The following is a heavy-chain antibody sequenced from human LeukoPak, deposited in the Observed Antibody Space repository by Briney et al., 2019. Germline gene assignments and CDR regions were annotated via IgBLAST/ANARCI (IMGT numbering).Heavy chain of an antibody. V-gene: IGHV3-23*01. CDR1: GFTFSSYA. D-gene: IGHD3-3*01. J-gene: IGHJ4*02. Sequence: GGSLRLSCAASGFTFSSYAMSWVRQAPVKGLEWVSAISGSGGSTYYADSVKGRFTISRDNSKNTLYLQMNSLRAEDTAVYYCANGITIFGVVNYWGQGTLVTVSS. CDR2: ISGSGGST. CDR3: ANGITIFGVVNY.